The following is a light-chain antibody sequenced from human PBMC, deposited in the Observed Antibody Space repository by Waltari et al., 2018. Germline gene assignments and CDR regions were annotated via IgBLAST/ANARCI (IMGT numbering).Light chain of an antibody. Sequence: DIVMTQSPLSLPVTPGETASISCRSSQSLLQSNGYNYLDWYLQKPGQSPQLLIYLGSNRASGVPDRFSGSGSGTDFTLKISRVEAEDVGVYYCQQYYSTPYTFGQGTKLEIK. V-gene: IGKV2-28*01. CDR1: QSLLQSNGYNY. CDR3: QQYYSTPYT. CDR2: LGS. J-gene: IGKJ2*01.